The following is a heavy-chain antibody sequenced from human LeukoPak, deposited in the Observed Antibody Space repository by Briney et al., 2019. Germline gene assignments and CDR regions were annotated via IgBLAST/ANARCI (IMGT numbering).Heavy chain of an antibody. CDR3: ARLTGTTFLLDY. Sequence: GGSLRLSCAASGFTFSSYEMNWVRQAPGKGLEWVSYISSSGSTIYYADSVKGRFTISRDNAKNSLYLQMNSLRAKDTAVYYCARLTGTTFLLDYWGQGTLVTVSS. CDR1: GFTFSSYE. D-gene: IGHD1-7*01. V-gene: IGHV3-48*03. CDR2: ISSSGSTI. J-gene: IGHJ4*02.